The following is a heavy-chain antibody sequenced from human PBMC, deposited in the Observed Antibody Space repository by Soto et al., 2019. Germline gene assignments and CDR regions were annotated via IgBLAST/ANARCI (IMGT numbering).Heavy chain of an antibody. J-gene: IGHJ6*04. V-gene: IGHV1-18*01. CDR2: ISAYNGNT. CDR1: GYTFTSYG. D-gene: IGHD3-10*01. Sequence: GASVKGSCKASGYTFTSYGISWVRQAPGQGLEWMGWISAYNGNTNYGQKLQGRVTMTTDTSTSTAYMELRSLRSDDTAVYYCARDTYYFGVIVSYHYYGMDVWGKGTKVSV. CDR3: ARDTYYFGVIVSYHYYGMDV.